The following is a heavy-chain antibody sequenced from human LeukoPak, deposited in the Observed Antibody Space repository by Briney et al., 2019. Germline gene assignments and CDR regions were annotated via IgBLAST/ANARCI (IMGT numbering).Heavy chain of an antibody. J-gene: IGHJ4*02. CDR2: ISGSGGST. CDR1: GFTFTTYG. CDR3: ARRAGAYSHPYDY. Sequence: PGGSLRLSCAASGFTFTTYGMTCVRQARGKGLEWVAAISGSGGSTYYADSVKGRFTISRDNSKNTLYLQMNSLRAEDTAVYYCARRAGAYSHPYDYWGQGTLVTVSS. V-gene: IGHV3-23*01. D-gene: IGHD4/OR15-4a*01.